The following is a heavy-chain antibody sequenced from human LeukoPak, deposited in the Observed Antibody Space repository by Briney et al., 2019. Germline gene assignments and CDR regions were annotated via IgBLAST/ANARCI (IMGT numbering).Heavy chain of an antibody. CDR2: IYYSGST. Sequence: KPSETLSLTCTVSGGSISSYYWSWIRQPPGKGLEWIGYIYYSGSTNYNPSLKSRVTISVDTSKNQFSLKLSSVTAADTAVYYCARHGLGDSTRDYIDYWGQGTLVSVSS. J-gene: IGHJ4*02. CDR3: ARHGLGDSTRDYIDY. CDR1: GGSISSYY. D-gene: IGHD6-13*01. V-gene: IGHV4-59*08.